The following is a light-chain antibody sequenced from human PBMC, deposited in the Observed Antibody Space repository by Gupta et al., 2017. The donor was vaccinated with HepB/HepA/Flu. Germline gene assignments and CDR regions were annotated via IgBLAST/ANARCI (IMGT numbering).Light chain of an antibody. Sequence: DIVMTQSPDFLAVSLGERATVNCKSSQSIWFGQHNKHYLAWYQQKPGQPPKLLIYWASTREFGVPHRFSGSGSATDFTLTISSLQAEDVAIYYFQQDASTPLTFGGRTKVEIK. CDR1: QSIWFGQHNKHY. V-gene: IGKV4-1*01. CDR3: QQDASTPLT. J-gene: IGKJ4*01. CDR2: WAS.